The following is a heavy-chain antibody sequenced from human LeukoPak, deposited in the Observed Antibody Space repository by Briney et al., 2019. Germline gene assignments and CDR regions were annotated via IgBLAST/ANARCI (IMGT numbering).Heavy chain of an antibody. Sequence: GGSLRLSCAASGFTFSSYWMHWVRQAPGKGLVWVSSISSSSSYIYYADSVKGRFTISRDNAKNSLYLQMNSLRAEDTAVYYCARVGLRPYFDYWGQGTLVTVSS. V-gene: IGHV3-21*01. CDR2: ISSSSSYI. CDR3: ARVGLRPYFDY. D-gene: IGHD4-17*01. CDR1: GFTFSSYW. J-gene: IGHJ4*02.